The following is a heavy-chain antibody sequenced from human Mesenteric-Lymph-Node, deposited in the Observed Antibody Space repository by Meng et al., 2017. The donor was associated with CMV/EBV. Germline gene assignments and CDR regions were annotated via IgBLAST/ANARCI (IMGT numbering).Heavy chain of an antibody. J-gene: IGHJ3*02. V-gene: IGHV5-51*01. CDR3: ARPGTNHPYAFDI. D-gene: IGHD1-14*01. Sequence: GESLKISCKGSGYSFSTYWIGWVRQMPGKGLEWLGIIYPGDSDTRYSPSFQGQVTISADKSFSTAYLQWSSLKASDTAMYYCARPGTNHPYAFDIWGQGTMVTVSS. CDR1: GYSFSTYW. CDR2: IYPGDSDT.